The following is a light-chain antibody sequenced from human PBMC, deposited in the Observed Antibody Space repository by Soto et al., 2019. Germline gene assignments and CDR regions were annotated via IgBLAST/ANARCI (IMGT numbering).Light chain of an antibody. J-gene: IGKJ4*01. CDR3: QQYDNVPLT. Sequence: DLQMTQSPSSLSASVGDRVTIACQANQDIGNYLNWYQQKPGKAPRLLIYDASNLEIGVPSRFSGSGSWTDFTFSISSLQPEDIATYYCQQYDNVPLTFGGGTKVEIK. V-gene: IGKV1-33*01. CDR2: DAS. CDR1: QDIGNY.